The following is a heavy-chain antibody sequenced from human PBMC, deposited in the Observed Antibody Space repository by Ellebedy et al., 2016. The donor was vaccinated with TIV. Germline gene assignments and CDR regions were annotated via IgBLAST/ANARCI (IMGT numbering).Heavy chain of an antibody. CDR1: GFTFSSSW. D-gene: IGHD5-18*01. J-gene: IGHJ4*02. CDR3: AGGGSGYINY. CDR2: IKTDGTTT. V-gene: IGHV3-74*01. Sequence: GESPKISCAASGFTFSSSWMHWVRQGTGKGLVWVSRIKTDGTTTNYADSGKGRFTVSRDNAKNTLYLQMNSLRAEDTAVYYCAGGGSGYINYWGQGSPVTVSS.